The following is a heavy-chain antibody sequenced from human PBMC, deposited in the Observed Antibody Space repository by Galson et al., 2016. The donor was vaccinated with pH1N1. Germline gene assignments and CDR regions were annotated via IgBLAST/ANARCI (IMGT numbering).Heavy chain of an antibody. Sequence: SVKASCKASRDTFSSYVFSWVRQAPGHGLEWMGGIIPIFDTSDYAQKFQGRVTITADKSTSTAYIELNSLRSEDTAVYYCARNMHLYCSSASCRVYYFDSWGQGTLVTVSS. V-gene: IGHV1-69*06. J-gene: IGHJ4*02. CDR3: ARNMHLYCSSASCRVYYFDS. CDR1: RDTFSSYV. D-gene: IGHD2-2*01. CDR2: IIPIFDTS.